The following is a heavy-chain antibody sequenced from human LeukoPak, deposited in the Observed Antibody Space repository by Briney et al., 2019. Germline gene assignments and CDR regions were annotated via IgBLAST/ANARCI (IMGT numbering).Heavy chain of an antibody. J-gene: IGHJ4*02. V-gene: IGHV3-74*01. D-gene: IGHD3-3*01. CDR3: ARTYDFWSGSQHYFDS. CDR2: IKTDGVTT. CDR1: GFTLSSYW. Sequence: GGSLRLSCAASGFTLSSYWMHWVRQAPGKGLVWVSRIKTDGVTTNYADSVKGRFTISRDNAKNTLYLQMNSLRAEDTAVYYCARTYDFWSGSQHYFDSWGQGTLVTVSS.